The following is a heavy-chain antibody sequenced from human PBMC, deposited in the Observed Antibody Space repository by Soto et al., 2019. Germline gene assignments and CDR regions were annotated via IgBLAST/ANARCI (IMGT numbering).Heavy chain of an antibody. Sequence: GGSLRLSCAASGFNFNDYGMHWVRQAPGKGLEWVSSISWNSVSIGYADSVKGRFTISRDNAKNSLYLQMDTLRAEDTALYYCAKDMENGYNPYYYYGMDVWGQGTTVTVSS. J-gene: IGHJ6*02. D-gene: IGHD3-10*01. CDR1: GFNFNDYG. CDR3: AKDMENGYNPYYYYGMDV. V-gene: IGHV3-9*01. CDR2: ISWNSVSI.